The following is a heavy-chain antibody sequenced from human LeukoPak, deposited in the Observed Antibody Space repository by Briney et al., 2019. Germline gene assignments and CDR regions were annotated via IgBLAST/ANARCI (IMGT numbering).Heavy chain of an antibody. D-gene: IGHD1-26*01. CDR3: ARGTMGATHFDY. J-gene: IGHJ4*02. CDR1: GGSISSDY. CDR2: IYYSGST. Sequence: SETLSLTGTVSGGSISSDYWNWIRQPPGKGLEWIGYIYYSGSTNYNVSLKSRVTISVDTSKKQFSLRLSSVTAADTAVYYCARGTMGATHFDYWGQGTLVTVSS. V-gene: IGHV4-59*01.